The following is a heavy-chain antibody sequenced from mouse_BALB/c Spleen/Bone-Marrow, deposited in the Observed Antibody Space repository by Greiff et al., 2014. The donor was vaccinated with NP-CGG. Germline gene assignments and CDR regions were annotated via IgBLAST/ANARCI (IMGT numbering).Heavy chain of an antibody. V-gene: IGHV5-12-2*01. CDR3: ARHYGSGVFYFDY. Sequence: EVMLVESGGGLVQPGGSLKLSCAASGFTFSSYTMSWVRLTPETRLEGVAYISNGGGITYYSDTVKGRFTNSRDNAKNTLYLQMNGLKSEDTAMYYCARHYGSGVFYFDYWGQGTALTVSS. CDR2: ISNGGGIT. D-gene: IGHD1-1*01. J-gene: IGHJ2*01. CDR1: GFTFSSYT.